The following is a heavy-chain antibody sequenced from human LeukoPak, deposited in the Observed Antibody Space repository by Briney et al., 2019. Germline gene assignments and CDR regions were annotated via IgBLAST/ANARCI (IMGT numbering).Heavy chain of an antibody. CDR3: AIPPLRYFDWPLDY. V-gene: IGHV3-30*02. CDR1: GFTVSSNY. CDR2: IRYDGSNK. J-gene: IGHJ4*02. Sequence: PGGSLRLSCAGSGFTVSSNYMSWVRQAPGKGLEWVAFIRYDGSNKYYADSVKGRFTISRDNSKNTLYLQMNSLRAEDTAVYYCAIPPLRYFDWPLDYWGQGTLVTVSS. D-gene: IGHD3-9*01.